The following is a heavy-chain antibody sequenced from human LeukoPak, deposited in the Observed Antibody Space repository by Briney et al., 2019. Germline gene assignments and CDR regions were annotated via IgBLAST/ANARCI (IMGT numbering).Heavy chain of an antibody. D-gene: IGHD3-3*01. CDR3: ARERFLEWLEYYGMDV. CDR2: ISAYNGNT. Sequence: ASVKVSCKASGYTFTGYYMHWVRQAPGQGLEWMGWISAYNGNTNYAQKLQGRVTMTTDTSTSTAYMELRSLRSDDTAVYYCARERFLEWLEYYGMDVWGQGTTVTVSS. V-gene: IGHV1-18*04. J-gene: IGHJ6*02. CDR1: GYTFTGYY.